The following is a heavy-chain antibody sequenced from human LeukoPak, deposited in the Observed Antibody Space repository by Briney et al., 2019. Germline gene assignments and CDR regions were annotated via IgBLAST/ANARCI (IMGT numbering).Heavy chain of an antibody. CDR2: IYYSGST. J-gene: IGHJ4*02. CDR3: ARQYGSGWFPSYLDY. Sequence: SQTLSLTCTVSRGAISSSSYYWGWIRQPPGKGLEWMGSIYYSGSTYSNPSLKSRVTISVDTSKIQFSLKLSSVTAADTAVYYCARQYGSGWFPSYLDYWGQGTLVTVSS. V-gene: IGHV4-39*01. D-gene: IGHD6-19*01. CDR1: RGAISSSSYY.